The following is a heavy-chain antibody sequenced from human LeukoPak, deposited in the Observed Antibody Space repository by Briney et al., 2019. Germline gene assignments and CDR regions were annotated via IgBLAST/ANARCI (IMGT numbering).Heavy chain of an antibody. D-gene: IGHD6-6*01. CDR1: GGSISSGDYY. CDR3: ARDPLIAARLMAPRYGMDV. CDR2: IYYSGST. Sequence: SETLSLTCTVSGGSISSGDYYWSWIRQPPGKGLEWIGYIYYSGSTYYNPSLKSRVAISVDTSKNQFSLKLSSVTAADTAVYYCARDPLIAARLMAPRYGMDVWGQGTTVTVSS. J-gene: IGHJ6*02. V-gene: IGHV4-30-4*01.